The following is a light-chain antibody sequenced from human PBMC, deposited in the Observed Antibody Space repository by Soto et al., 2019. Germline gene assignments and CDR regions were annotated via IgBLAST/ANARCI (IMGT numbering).Light chain of an antibody. V-gene: IGLV2-23*01. Sequence: QSVLTQPASVSGSPGQSITISCTGTSSDVGSYNLVSWYQQHPGKAPKLMIYEGSKRPSGVSNRFSGSKSGNTASLTISGLQAEDVADYYCCSYAGSSSVVFGGGTKVNVL. CDR2: EGS. J-gene: IGLJ2*01. CDR3: CSYAGSSSVV. CDR1: SSDVGSYNL.